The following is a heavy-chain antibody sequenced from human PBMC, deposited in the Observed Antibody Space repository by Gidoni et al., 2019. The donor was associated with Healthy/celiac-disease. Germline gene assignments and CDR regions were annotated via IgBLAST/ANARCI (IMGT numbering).Heavy chain of an antibody. V-gene: IGHV4-30-4*01. CDR2: IYYSGST. Sequence: QVQLQESGPGLVKPSQTLSLTCTVSGGSLSSGDYYWSWIRQPPGTGLEWIGYIYYSGSTYYNPSLKSRVTISVDTSKNQFSLKLSSVTAADTAVYYCARTRLNWNYADDAPNWGQGTLVTVSS. CDR3: ARTRLNWNYADDAPN. J-gene: IGHJ4*02. CDR1: GGSLSSGDYY. D-gene: IGHD1-7*01.